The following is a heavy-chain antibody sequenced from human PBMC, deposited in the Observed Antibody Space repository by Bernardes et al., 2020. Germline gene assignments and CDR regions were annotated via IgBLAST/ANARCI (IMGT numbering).Heavy chain of an antibody. Sequence: GSLRLSCAASGFTFSSYSMNWVRQAPGKGLEWVSSISSSSSYIYYADSVKGRFTISRDNAKNSLYLQMNSLRAEDTAVYYCARDQDGSSAGYYYYYYGMDVWGQGTTVTVSS. CDR3: ARDQDGSSAGYYYYYYGMDV. CDR2: ISSSSSYI. CDR1: GFTFSSYS. D-gene: IGHD6-6*01. V-gene: IGHV3-21*01. J-gene: IGHJ6*02.